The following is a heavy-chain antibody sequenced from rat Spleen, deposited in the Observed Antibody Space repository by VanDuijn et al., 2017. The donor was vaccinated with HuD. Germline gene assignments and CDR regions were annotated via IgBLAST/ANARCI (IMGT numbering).Heavy chain of an antibody. Sequence: QVQLKESGPGLVQPSETLSLTCTVSGFSLTSYGVSWVRQPSGKGPEWIAAIWGGGSTYYNSVLKSRLSISRDTSKSQVLLEMNSLQTEDTAMYFCAREGPFNPFAYWGQGTLVTVSS. V-gene: IGHV2-16*01. D-gene: IGHD1-3*01. CDR2: IWGGGST. CDR3: AREGPFNPFAY. CDR1: GFSLTSYG. J-gene: IGHJ3*01.